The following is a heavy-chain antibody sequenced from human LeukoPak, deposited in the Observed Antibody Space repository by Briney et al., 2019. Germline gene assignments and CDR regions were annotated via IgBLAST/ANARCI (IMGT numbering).Heavy chain of an antibody. Sequence: SETLSLTCTVSGGSINSYWSWIRQPAGKGVEWIGYVDHTGSTNFNPSLNGRVSISRDTTNNLFSLRLRSVTAADTAVYFCARGRVSSSTWYSTYYYYFYMDVWGKGTTVTVSS. CDR3: ARGRVSSSTWYSTYYYYFYMDV. CDR2: VDHTGST. D-gene: IGHD1-1*01. J-gene: IGHJ6*03. CDR1: GGSINSY. V-gene: IGHV4-59*01.